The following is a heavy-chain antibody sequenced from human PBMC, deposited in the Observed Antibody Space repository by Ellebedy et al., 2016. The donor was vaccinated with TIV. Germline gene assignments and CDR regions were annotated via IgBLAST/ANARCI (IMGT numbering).Heavy chain of an antibody. CDR1: GFTFSRYR. J-gene: IGHJ4*02. CDR2: IWSDGTTK. Sequence: GGSLRLXXAASGFTFSRYRMHWVRQAQGKGLEWMAVIWSDGTTKYYSDSVKGRFTISRDNSKNTLYLQMNSLRAEDTAVYYCAREIIYGGYYFDYWGQGTLVTVSS. V-gene: IGHV3-33*01. CDR3: AREIIYGGYYFDY. D-gene: IGHD4-23*01.